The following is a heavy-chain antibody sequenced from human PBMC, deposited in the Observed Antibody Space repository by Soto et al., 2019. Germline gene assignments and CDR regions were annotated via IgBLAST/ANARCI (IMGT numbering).Heavy chain of an antibody. CDR1: GFTFSSYG. CDR2: ISGSGGST. Sequence: GGSLRLSCAASGFTFSSYGMHWVRQAPGKGLEWVSAISGSGGSTYYADSVKGRFTISRDNSKNTLYLQMNSLRAEDTAVYYCAKEGLKVEYDSSGYPDLFDYWGQGTLVTVSS. J-gene: IGHJ4*02. D-gene: IGHD3-22*01. V-gene: IGHV3-23*01. CDR3: AKEGLKVEYDSSGYPDLFDY.